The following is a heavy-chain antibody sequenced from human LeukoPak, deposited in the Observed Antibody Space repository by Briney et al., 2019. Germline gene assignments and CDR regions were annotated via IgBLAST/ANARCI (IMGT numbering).Heavy chain of an antibody. CDR1: GFTFSSYS. CDR3: ARHAGSSWSKKYFQH. D-gene: IGHD6-13*01. Sequence: GGSLRLSCAASGFTFSSYSMNWVRQAPGKGLEWVSSISSSSSYIYYADSVKGRFTISRDNAKNSLYLQMNSLRAEDTAVYYCARHAGSSWSKKYFQHWGQGTLVTVSS. V-gene: IGHV3-21*01. J-gene: IGHJ1*01. CDR2: ISSSSSYI.